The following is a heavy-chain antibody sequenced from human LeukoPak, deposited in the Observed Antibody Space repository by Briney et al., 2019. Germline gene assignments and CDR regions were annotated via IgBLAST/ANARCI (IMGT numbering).Heavy chain of an antibody. CDR1: GFSFGDNA. CDR3: AKDNQMGAFQN. Sequence: GGSLRLSCAASGFSFGDNAMYWVRQAPGKGLEWVSPISGDGATTYYADSVKGRFTISRDNCKSSLYLQMNSLRAEDTAVYYCAKDNQMGAFQNWGQGTLFTVSS. D-gene: IGHD3-16*01. J-gene: IGHJ1*01. CDR2: ISGDGATT. V-gene: IGHV3-43*02.